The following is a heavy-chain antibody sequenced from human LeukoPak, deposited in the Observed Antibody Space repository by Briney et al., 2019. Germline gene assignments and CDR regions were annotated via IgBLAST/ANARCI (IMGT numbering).Heavy chain of an antibody. CDR3: ARDSNQSGDLDY. CDR2: ISYDGNNK. CDR1: GVTFTSYA. D-gene: IGHD4-17*01. Sequence: GRSLRLSCAASGVTFTSYAMHWVRQAPGKGLEWVAVISYDGNNKYYADSVKGRFTISRDNSKNTLYLQMNSLRAEDTAVYYCARDSNQSGDLDYWGQGTLVTVSS. V-gene: IGHV3-30-3*01. J-gene: IGHJ4*02.